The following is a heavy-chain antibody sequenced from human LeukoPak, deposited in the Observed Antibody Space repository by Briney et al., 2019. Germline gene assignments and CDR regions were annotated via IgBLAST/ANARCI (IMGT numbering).Heavy chain of an antibody. D-gene: IGHD4-17*01. Sequence: GGSLRLSCAASGFTFSSYEMNWVRQAPGKGLEWVSYISSSGSTIYYADSVKGRFTISRDNAKNSLYLQMSSLRAEDTAVYYCARDQVTKGDFDYWGQGTLVTVSS. V-gene: IGHV3-48*03. J-gene: IGHJ4*02. CDR3: ARDQVTKGDFDY. CDR1: GFTFSSYE. CDR2: ISSSGSTI.